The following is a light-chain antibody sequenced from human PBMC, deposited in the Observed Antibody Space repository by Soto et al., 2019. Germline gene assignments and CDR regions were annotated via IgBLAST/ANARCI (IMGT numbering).Light chain of an antibody. J-gene: IGKJ1*01. Sequence: EIVLTQSPGTLSLSPGERATLSCRASQSVSSSYLDWYQQKPGQAPRLLIYGASSRATGIPDRFSGSGSGTDFTLIISRLEPEDFAVYYCQQYDSSPLWTFGQGTKVEIK. CDR3: QQYDSSPLWT. V-gene: IGKV3-20*01. CDR2: GAS. CDR1: QSVSSSY.